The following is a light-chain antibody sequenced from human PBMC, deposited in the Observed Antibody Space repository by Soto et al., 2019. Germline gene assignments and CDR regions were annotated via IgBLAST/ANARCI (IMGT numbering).Light chain of an antibody. CDR3: AAWDDRLNGFYV. J-gene: IGLJ1*01. CDR1: RSNIGTNF. V-gene: IGLV1-47*01. CDR2: RDD. Sequence: QSVLTQPPSASGAPGQRVSISCSGSRSNIGTNFVYWYQHPPVAAPRLLMFRDDHRPAGVPVRFSASKSGTSASLAINGLRSEDEADYYCAAWDDRLNGFYVFGSGTKLTVL.